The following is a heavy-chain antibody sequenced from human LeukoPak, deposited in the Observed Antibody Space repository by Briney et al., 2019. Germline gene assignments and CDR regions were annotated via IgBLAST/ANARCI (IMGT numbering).Heavy chain of an antibody. CDR1: GYPIGLDYY. J-gene: IGHJ5*02. CDR3: ARAPSSYESGNGYPNLGWLDP. D-gene: IGHD5-24*01. V-gene: IGHV4-38-2*02. Sequence: SETLSRTCKVTGYPIGLDYYWVWIRQAPGRGLQWIGGFHRGRIQYNSALKSRVTISIDSSKDQFSLRMWPVTAADTAFYFCARAPSSYESGNGYPNLGWLDPWGQGALVTVSS. CDR2: FHRGRI.